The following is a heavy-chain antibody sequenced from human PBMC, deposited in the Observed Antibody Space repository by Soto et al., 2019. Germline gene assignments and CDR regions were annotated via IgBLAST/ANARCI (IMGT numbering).Heavy chain of an antibody. V-gene: IGHV3-30-3*01. CDR1: GFTFSSYA. J-gene: IGHJ2*01. D-gene: IGHD7-27*01. Sequence: GGSLRLSCAASGFTFSSYAMHWVRQAPGKGLEWVAVISYDGSNKYYADSVKGRFTISRDNSKNTLYLQMNSLRAEDTAVYYCARDGHWARGYFDLWGRGTLVTVSS. CDR3: ARDGHWARGYFDL. CDR2: ISYDGSNK.